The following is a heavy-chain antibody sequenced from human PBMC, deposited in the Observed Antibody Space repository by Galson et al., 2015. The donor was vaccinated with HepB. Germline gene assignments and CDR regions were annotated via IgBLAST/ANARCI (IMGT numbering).Heavy chain of an antibody. J-gene: IGHJ4*02. CDR2: IYYSGIT. D-gene: IGHD3-16*01. CDR1: GGSISSGDYY. CDR3: ARVGGTITSPVGVDY. Sequence: TLSLTCTVSGGSISSGDYYWGWIRQPPGKGLEWIGYIYYSGITYYNPSLKSQFTISVDTSKNQFSLNLSSVTAADTAVYYCARVGGTITSPVGVDYWGQGTLVTVSS. V-gene: IGHV4-30-4*01.